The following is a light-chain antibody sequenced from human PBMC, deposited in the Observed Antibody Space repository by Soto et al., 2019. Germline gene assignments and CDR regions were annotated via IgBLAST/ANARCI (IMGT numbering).Light chain of an antibody. CDR1: SSDVGGYNY. J-gene: IGLJ1*01. CDR2: DVS. Sequence: QSALTQPRSVSGSPGQSVTISRTGTSSDVGGYNYVSWYQQHPGKAPKLMIYDVSKRPSGVPDRFSGSKSGNTASLTISGLQAEDEADYYCCSYAGNYYVFGTGTKVTVL. V-gene: IGLV2-11*01. CDR3: CSYAGNYYV.